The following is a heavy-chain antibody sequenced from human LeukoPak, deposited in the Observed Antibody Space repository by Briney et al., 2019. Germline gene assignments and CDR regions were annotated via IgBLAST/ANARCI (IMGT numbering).Heavy chain of an antibody. J-gene: IGHJ4*02. Sequence: SETLSLTCTVSGGSISSYYWSWIRQPPGKGLEWIGYIYSSGSTNYNPSLQSRVTISVDTSKNQFSLKLSSVTAADTAVYYRARGPWRYDYWGQGTLVTVSS. CDR2: IYSSGST. CDR3: ARGPWRYDY. V-gene: IGHV4-59*01. CDR1: GGSISSYY. D-gene: IGHD5-24*01.